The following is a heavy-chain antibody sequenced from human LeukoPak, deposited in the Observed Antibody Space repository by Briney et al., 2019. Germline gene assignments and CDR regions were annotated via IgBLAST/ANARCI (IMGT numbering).Heavy chain of an antibody. Sequence: ASVKVSCKASGNTFTSDINWVRQATGQGLEWMGWMNANSGNTGYAPKFQGRVTMTRETSIRTAYMELSSLRSEDTAVFYCARGAVSRDCSGGSCYHFDIWGQGTMVAVSS. J-gene: IGHJ3*02. CDR1: GNTFTSD. D-gene: IGHD2-15*01. CDR2: MNANSGNT. CDR3: ARGAVSRDCSGGSCYHFDI. V-gene: IGHV1-8*01.